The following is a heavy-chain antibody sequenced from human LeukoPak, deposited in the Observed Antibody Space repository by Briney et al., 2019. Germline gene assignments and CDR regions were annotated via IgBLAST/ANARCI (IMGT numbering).Heavy chain of an antibody. Sequence: HAGGSLRLSCAASGFTFSSYAMSWVRQAPGKGLEWVSAISGSGGSTYYADSVKGRFTISRDNSKNTLYLQMNSLRAEDTAVYYCAKVIFRWQQPDYWGQGTLVTVSS. CDR2: ISGSGGST. V-gene: IGHV3-23*01. CDR3: AKVIFRWQQPDY. CDR1: GFTFSSYA. J-gene: IGHJ4*02. D-gene: IGHD6-13*01.